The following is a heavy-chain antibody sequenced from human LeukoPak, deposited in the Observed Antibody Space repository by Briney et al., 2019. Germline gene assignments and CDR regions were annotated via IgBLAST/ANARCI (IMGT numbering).Heavy chain of an antibody. Sequence: GGSLRLSCAASGFTFSSYAMHWVRQAPGKGLEWVAVIPYDGSNKYYADSVKGRFTISRDNSKNTLYLQMNSLRAEDTAVYYCARDLSGGGCNYFDYWGQGTLVTVSS. D-gene: IGHD5-24*01. CDR1: GFTFSSYA. CDR2: IPYDGSNK. V-gene: IGHV3-30-3*01. CDR3: ARDLSGGGCNYFDY. J-gene: IGHJ4*02.